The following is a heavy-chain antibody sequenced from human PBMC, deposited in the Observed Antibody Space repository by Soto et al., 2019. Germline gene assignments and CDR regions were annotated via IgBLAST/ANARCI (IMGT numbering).Heavy chain of an antibody. CDR3: AVKAFVVGASTVSWCDP. V-gene: IGHV1-69*02. CDR2: IIAIPGIE. CDR1: GGTFSSYT. Sequence: QVQLVQSGAEVKKPGYSVKVSCKASGGTFSSYTISWVQQARGQGLEWMGRIIAIPGIENYAQKLKGRVTISADKSKSKACRELSSLRSDDKAVYYCAVKAFVVGASTVSWCDPWGQETLVAISS. J-gene: IGHJ5*02. D-gene: IGHD1-26*01.